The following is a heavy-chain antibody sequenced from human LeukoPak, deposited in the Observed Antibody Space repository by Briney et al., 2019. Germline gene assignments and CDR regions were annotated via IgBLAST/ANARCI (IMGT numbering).Heavy chain of an antibody. CDR3: ARARIDY. D-gene: IGHD1-14*01. Sequence: GGSLRLSCVGSGFTFNWMTWVRQAPGKGLEWVANIKDDGSEKYSVDSVKGRFTISRDNAKNLLYLQMSSLRAEDTAVYYGARARIDYWGQGTLVTVSS. V-gene: IGHV3-7*04. CDR1: GFTFNW. CDR2: IKDDGSEK. J-gene: IGHJ4*02.